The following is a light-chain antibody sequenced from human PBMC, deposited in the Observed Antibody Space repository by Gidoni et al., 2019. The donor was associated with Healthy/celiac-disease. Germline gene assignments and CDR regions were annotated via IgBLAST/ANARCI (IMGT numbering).Light chain of an antibody. J-gene: IGKJ1*01. Sequence: DIQMTQLPSSLSASLGARVTITCRASQSISGYSTWYQQKPGKAPKLLIYAASSFQSGVPSRFSGSGSGTDFTLTISSLQPEDFATYYCQQSYSTPRTFGQGTKVEIK. CDR3: QQSYSTPRT. CDR1: QSISGY. CDR2: AAS. V-gene: IGKV1-39*01.